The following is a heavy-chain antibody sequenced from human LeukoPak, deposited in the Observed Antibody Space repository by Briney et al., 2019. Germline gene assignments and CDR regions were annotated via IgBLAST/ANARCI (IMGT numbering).Heavy chain of an antibody. D-gene: IGHD4-23*01. CDR1: GYTFTSYD. CDR2: VNPNSGNT. Sequence: ASVKVSCKASGYTFTSYDINWVRQATGQGLEWMGWVNPNSGNTGYAQKFQGRVTITRNTSISTAYMELSSLRSEDTAVYYCARESDDYGGGRGFDYWGQGTLVTVSS. CDR3: ARESDDYGGGRGFDY. V-gene: IGHV1-8*03. J-gene: IGHJ4*02.